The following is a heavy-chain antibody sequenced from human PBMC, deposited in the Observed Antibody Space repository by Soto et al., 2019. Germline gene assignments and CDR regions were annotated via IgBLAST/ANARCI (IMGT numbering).Heavy chain of an antibody. V-gene: IGHV1-3*01. CDR3: ARRVAAAGSPIDP. J-gene: IGHJ5*02. Sequence: QVQLVQSGAEVKKPGASVKVSCKASGYTFTSYAMHWVRQAPGQRLEWMGWINAGNGNTKYSQKFRGRVTITRDTSASTAYMELSSLRSEDTAVYYCARRVAAAGSPIDPWGQGTLVTVSS. D-gene: IGHD6-13*01. CDR2: INAGNGNT. CDR1: GYTFTSYA.